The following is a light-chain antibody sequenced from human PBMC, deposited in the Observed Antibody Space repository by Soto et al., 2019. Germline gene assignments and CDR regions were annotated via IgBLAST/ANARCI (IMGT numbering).Light chain of an antibody. CDR3: GSYTGSITYV. V-gene: IGLV2-14*01. CDR1: TSDVGGYNY. J-gene: IGLJ1*01. CDR2: EVT. Sequence: QSALTKPASVSGSLGQSITISCTGTTSDVGGYNYVSWYQQHPGKAPILMIYEVTNRPSGVSNRFSGSKSGNTASLTISGLQVEDEAEYFCGSYTGSITYVFGSGTKLTVL.